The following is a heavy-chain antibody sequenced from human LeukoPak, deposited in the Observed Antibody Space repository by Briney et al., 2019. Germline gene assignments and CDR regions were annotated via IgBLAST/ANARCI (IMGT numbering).Heavy chain of an antibody. CDR2: IYYSGRT. CDR3: ARELPTFEYFDY. D-gene: IGHD6-6*01. CDR1: GYSISSGDYY. Sequence: SETLSLSCAVSGYSISSGDYYWSWIRQPPGQGLVWIGYIYYSGRTYYNPSLKSRVTISVGTSKNQFSLKLSSVTAADTAVYYCARELPTFEYFDYWGQGTLVTVSS. V-gene: IGHV4-30-4*08. J-gene: IGHJ4*02.